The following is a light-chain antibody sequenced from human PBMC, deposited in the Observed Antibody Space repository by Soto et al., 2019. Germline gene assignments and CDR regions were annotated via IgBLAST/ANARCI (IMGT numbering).Light chain of an antibody. Sequence: DIQMTQSPSTLSGSVGDRVTITCRASQTISSWFAWYQQKPGKAPKLLIYKASTLTSGVPSRFCGSVSVTEFTLTIRSMQPDDFATYYCQHYNSYSEAFGQGTNVDIK. V-gene: IGKV1-5*03. CDR2: KAS. CDR1: QTISSW. J-gene: IGKJ1*01. CDR3: QHYNSYSEA.